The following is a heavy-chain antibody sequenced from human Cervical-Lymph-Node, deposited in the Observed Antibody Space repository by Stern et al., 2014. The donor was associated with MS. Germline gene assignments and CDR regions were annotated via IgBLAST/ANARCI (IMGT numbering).Heavy chain of an antibody. Sequence: QLVQSRAEVKKPGSSVKVSCKVSGGTFSDNAFSWVRQAPGQGLEWMGGIIPIFGAADYAQNFQGRVTITADESTSTVYMEMSSLRSEDTAVYYCARGAYCGGDCYWGWFDSWGQGTLVTVSS. J-gene: IGHJ5*01. CDR3: ARGAYCGGDCYWGWFDS. D-gene: IGHD2-21*02. V-gene: IGHV1-69*01. CDR2: IIPIFGAA. CDR1: GGTFSDNA.